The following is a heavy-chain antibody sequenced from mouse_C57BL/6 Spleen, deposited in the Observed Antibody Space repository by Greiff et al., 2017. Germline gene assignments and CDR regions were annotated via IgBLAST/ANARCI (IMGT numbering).Heavy chain of an antibody. CDR3: ARSWDGYAMDY. D-gene: IGHD4-1*01. CDR2: ISSGSGTI. Sequence: DVMLVESGGGLVKPGGSLKLSCAASGFTFSDYGMHWVCQAPEKGLEWVAYISSGSGTIYYADTVKGRFTISRDNAKNTLFLQMTSLRSEDTAMYYCARSWDGYAMDYWGQGTSVTVSS. J-gene: IGHJ4*01. V-gene: IGHV5-17*01. CDR1: GFTFSDYG.